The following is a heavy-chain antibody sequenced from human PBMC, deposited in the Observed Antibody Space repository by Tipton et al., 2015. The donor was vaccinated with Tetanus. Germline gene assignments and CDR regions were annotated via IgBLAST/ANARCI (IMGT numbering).Heavy chain of an antibody. D-gene: IGHD5-12*01. CDR3: ARANNDYPKKGPFDY. Sequence: TLSLTCTVSGGSINNYYWSWIRQPPGKGLEWIGYVYYSGSTNYHPSLKSRLTISVDTSKNQFSLNLRSVITADTAVYYCARANNDYPKKGPFDYWGQGILVIVSA. V-gene: IGHV4-59*01. CDR2: VYYSGST. CDR1: GGSINNYY. J-gene: IGHJ4*02.